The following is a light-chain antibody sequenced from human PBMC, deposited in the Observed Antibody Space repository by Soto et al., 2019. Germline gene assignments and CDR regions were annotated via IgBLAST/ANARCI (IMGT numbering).Light chain of an antibody. CDR3: QHHGSSLYT. J-gene: IGKJ2*01. CDR2: AAS. CDR1: QSVSSTY. Sequence: DIVLTQSPGTLSLSPGERATLSCRASQSVSSTYLAWHQQKVGQAPRLLISAASSRASGIPDRFSGSGSGTDFTLTISRLEPEDFAVYYCQHHGSSLYTFGQGTKLEI. V-gene: IGKV3-20*01.